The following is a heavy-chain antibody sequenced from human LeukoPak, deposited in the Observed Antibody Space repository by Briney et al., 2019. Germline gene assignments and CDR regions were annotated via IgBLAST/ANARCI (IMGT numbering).Heavy chain of an antibody. J-gene: IGHJ4*02. D-gene: IGHD2-15*01. Sequence: TLSLTCAVSGGSISSGGYSWSWIRQPPGKGLEWIGYIYHSGSTYYNPSLKSRVTISVDRSKNQFSLKLSSVTAADTAVYYCARGTPLDYWGQGTLVTVSS. CDR1: GGSISSGGYS. CDR3: ARGTPLDY. V-gene: IGHV4-30-2*01. CDR2: IYHSGST.